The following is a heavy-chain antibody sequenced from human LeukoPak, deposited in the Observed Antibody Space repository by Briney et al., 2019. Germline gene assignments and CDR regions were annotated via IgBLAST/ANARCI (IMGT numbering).Heavy chain of an antibody. CDR3: ASSNPTTWGYKADY. Sequence: GGSLRLSCAASRFTFSTHAMHWVRQAPGTGLEWVAIISYDGSKKYYADSVKGRFTTSRDNSKNTLYLQMNNLRREDTAMYYCASSNPTTWGYKADYWGQGILVTVSS. CDR1: RFTFSTHA. CDR2: ISYDGSKK. D-gene: IGHD5-24*01. J-gene: IGHJ4*02. V-gene: IGHV3-30*04.